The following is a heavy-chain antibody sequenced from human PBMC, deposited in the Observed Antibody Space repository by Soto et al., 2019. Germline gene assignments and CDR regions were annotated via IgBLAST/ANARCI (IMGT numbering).Heavy chain of an antibody. CDR2: IIPIFGTA. CDR3: ARDRFQTMIRGYGMDV. Sequence: SVKSSCKASGYTFTSYGISWVRQAPGQGLEWMGGIIPIFGTANYAQKFQGRVTITADESTSTAYMELSSLRSEDTAVYYCARDRFQTMIRGYGMDVSGQGSTVTVSS. V-gene: IGHV1-69*13. J-gene: IGHJ6*02. CDR1: GYTFTSYG. D-gene: IGHD3-22*01.